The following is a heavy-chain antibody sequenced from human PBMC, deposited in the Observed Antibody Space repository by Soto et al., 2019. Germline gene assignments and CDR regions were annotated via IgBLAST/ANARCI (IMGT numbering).Heavy chain of an antibody. J-gene: IGHJ5*02. CDR3: ARVENWGSRWFDP. Sequence: SETLSLTCTVSGGSISSGDYYWSWIRQPPGKGLEWIGYIYYSGSTYYNPSLKSRVTISVDTSKNQFSLKLSSVTAADTAVYYCARVENWGSRWFDPWGQGTLVTVS. D-gene: IGHD7-27*01. CDR2: IYYSGST. V-gene: IGHV4-30-4*01. CDR1: GGSISSGDYY.